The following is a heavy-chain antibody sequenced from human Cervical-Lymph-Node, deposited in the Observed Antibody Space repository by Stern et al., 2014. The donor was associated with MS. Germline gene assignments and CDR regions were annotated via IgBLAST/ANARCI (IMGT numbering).Heavy chain of an antibody. CDR3: ARSSTVTPNAFDI. Sequence: VQLVESGSGLVKPSQTLSLTCAVSGGSISSGGYSWSWIRQPPGKGLDWIGYIYHSGTTYYTRSLKCRVTISVDRSKNQFSLKLSAVAAADTAVYYCARSSTVTPNAFDIWGQGTMVTVSS. CDR1: GGSISSGGYS. J-gene: IGHJ3*02. V-gene: IGHV4-30-2*01. CDR2: IYHSGTT. D-gene: IGHD4-17*01.